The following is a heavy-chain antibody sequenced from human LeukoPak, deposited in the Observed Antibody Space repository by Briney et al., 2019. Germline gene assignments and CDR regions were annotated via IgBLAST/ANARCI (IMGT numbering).Heavy chain of an antibody. CDR3: ARAPRFSRYYMDV. D-gene: IGHD3-3*01. V-gene: IGHV1-46*01. J-gene: IGHJ6*03. CDR1: GYTFTSYY. CDR2: INPSGGST. Sequence: ASVKVSCKASGYTFTSYYMHWVRQAPGQGLEWMGIINPSGGSTSYAQKFQGRVTMSRDMSTSTVYMELSSLRSEDTAVYYCARAPRFSRYYMDVWGKGTTVTVSS.